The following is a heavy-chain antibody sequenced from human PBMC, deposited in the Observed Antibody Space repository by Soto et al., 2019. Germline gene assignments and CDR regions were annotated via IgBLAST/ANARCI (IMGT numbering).Heavy chain of an antibody. D-gene: IGHD5-12*01. CDR3: AKVRHGYDWDAFDI. Sequence: QVQLVQSGAEVRRPGASVKVSCKASGYTFSGHYMHWVRQAPGQGLEWMGWINPNNGGTNYTQQFQGRVTMTRDTSINTAYLDLSSLISDDTAVYYCAKVRHGYDWDAFDIWGQGTMVIVSS. CDR1: GYTFSGHY. J-gene: IGHJ3*02. V-gene: IGHV1-2*02. CDR2: INPNNGGT.